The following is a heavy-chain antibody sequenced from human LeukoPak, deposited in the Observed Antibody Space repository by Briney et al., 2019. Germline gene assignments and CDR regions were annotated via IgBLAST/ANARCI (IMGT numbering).Heavy chain of an antibody. CDR1: GITFSSFW. D-gene: IGHD1-7*01. J-gene: IGHJ4*02. Sequence: GGSLRLSCAVSGITFSSFWMSWVRQAPGKGLEWVANIKQDGSEKYYVDSVKGRFTISRDNAKNSVYLQMNSLRAEDTAVYYCATNWNYRFDYWGQGTLVTVSS. CDR3: ATNWNYRFDY. V-gene: IGHV3-7*01. CDR2: IKQDGSEK.